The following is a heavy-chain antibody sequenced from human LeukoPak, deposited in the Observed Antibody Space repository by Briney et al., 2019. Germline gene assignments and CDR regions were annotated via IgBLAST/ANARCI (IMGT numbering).Heavy chain of an antibody. V-gene: IGHV1-46*01. CDR3: ATGSGNDYNAPHFDY. CDR2: INPSGGST. CDR1: GYTFTTYY. Sequence: ASVKVSCKASGYTFTTYYMHWVRQAPGQGLEWMGIINPSGGSTSYAQRFQGRVTMTSDTSTTTVYLELSSLRSEDTAVCYCATGSGNDYNAPHFDYWGQGTLVTVSS. D-gene: IGHD5-24*01. J-gene: IGHJ4*02.